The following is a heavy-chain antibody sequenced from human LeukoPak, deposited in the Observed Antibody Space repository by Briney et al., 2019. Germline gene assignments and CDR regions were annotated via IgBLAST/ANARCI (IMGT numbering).Heavy chain of an antibody. J-gene: IGHJ4*02. V-gene: IGHV3-53*01. CDR1: GFTFSSYG. CDR2: IYSGGST. Sequence: GGSLRLSCAASGFTFSSYGMTWVRQAPGKGLEWVSVIYSGGSTYYADSVKGRFTISRDNSKNTLYLQMNSLRAEDTAVYYCARDRAADWGQGTLVTVSS. CDR3: ARDRAAD. D-gene: IGHD6-25*01.